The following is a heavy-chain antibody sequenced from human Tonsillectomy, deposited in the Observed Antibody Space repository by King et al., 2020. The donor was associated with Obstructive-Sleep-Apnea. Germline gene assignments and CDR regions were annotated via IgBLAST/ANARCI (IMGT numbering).Heavy chain of an antibody. CDR1: GGSMSSYY. D-gene: IGHD3-10*01. CDR2: IHTSGST. V-gene: IGHV4-4*07. CDR3: ASWKVRGVIHES. J-gene: IGHJ1*01. Sequence: QVQLQESGPGLVKPSETLSLTCTVSGGSMSSYYWSWIRQPAGKGMEWIGRIHTSGSTNYNPSLKSRVTMSVDTSKIQFSLKMSSVTAADTAVYYCASWKVRGVIHESWGQGTLVTVSS.